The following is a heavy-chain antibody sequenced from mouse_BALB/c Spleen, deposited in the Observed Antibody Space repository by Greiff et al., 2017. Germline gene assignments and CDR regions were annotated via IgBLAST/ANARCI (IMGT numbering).Heavy chain of an antibody. CDR1: GYTFTSYT. V-gene: IGHV1-4*02. J-gene: IGHJ4*01. CDR3: ARKWSTYAMDY. D-gene: IGHD1-1*02. Sequence: QVQLQQSAAELARPGASVKMSCKASGYTFTSYTMHWVKQRPGQGLEWIGYINPSSGYTEYNQKFKDKTTLTADKSSSTAYMQLSSLTSEDSAVYYCARKWSTYAMDYWGQGTSVTVSS. CDR2: INPSSGYT.